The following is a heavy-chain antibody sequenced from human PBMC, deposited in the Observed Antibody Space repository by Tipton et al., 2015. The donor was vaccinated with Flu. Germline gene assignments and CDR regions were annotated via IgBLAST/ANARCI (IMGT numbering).Heavy chain of an antibody. D-gene: IGHD4-11*01. Sequence: TLSLTCSVSGASMTTYFWSWIRKPPGKGLEWIGYVHSIGTTNYNPSLRSRVTISVDTSKNQFSLRLSSVTAADTAVYYCARRDYSNYVSDPKNWFDPWGQGNLVTVSS. CDR3: ARRDYSNYVSDPKNWFDP. CDR1: GASMTTYF. J-gene: IGHJ5*02. V-gene: IGHV4-59*08. CDR2: VHSIGTT.